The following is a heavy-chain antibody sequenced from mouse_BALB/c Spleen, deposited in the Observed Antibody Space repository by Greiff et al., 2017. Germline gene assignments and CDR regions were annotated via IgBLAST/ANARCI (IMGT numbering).Heavy chain of an antibody. CDR3: ATSYYRFFYAMDY. Sequence: DVQLQESGPGLVKPSQSLSLTCTVTGYSITSDYAWNWIRQFPGNKLEWMGYISYSGSTSYNPSLKSRISITRDTSKNQFFLQLNSVTTEDTATYYCATSYYRFFYAMDYWGQGTSVTVSS. CDR1: GYSITSDYA. J-gene: IGHJ4*01. V-gene: IGHV3-2*02. CDR2: ISYSGST. D-gene: IGHD2-14*01.